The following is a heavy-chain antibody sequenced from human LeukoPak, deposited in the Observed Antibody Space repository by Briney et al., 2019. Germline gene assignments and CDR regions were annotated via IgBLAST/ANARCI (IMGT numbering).Heavy chain of an antibody. CDR3: ARRPYYYYYMDV. J-gene: IGHJ6*03. CDR1: GGSISSSSYY. Sequence: SETLSLTCTVSGGSISSSSYYWGWIRQPPGKGLEWIGSIYYSGSTYYNPSLKSRVTISVDTSKNQFSLKLSSVTAADTAVYYCARRPYYYYYMDVWGKGTTVTVSS. V-gene: IGHV4-39*01. CDR2: IYYSGST.